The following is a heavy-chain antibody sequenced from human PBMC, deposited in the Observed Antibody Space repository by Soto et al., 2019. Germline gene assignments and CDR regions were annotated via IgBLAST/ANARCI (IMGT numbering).Heavy chain of an antibody. V-gene: IGHV3-23*01. D-gene: IGHD3-10*01. CDR2: IGGGDGST. J-gene: IGHJ3*02. Sequence: EVQLLESGGGLVQPGGSLRLSCAASGFTFINYAMSWVRQAPGKGLEWVSTIGGGDGSTYYADSVKGRFTISRDNSNGALYLQMNSLRVGDTAIYYCAKGILVTPPVTRTFDIWGQGTMVIVSS. CDR3: AKGILVTPPVTRTFDI. CDR1: GFTFINYA.